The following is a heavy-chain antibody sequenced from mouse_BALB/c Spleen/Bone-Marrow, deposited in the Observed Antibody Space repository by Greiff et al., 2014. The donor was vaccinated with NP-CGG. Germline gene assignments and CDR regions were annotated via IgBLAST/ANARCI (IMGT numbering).Heavy chain of an antibody. Sequence: VQLQQSGAELVKPGASVKLSCKASGYTFTSYDINWVRQRPEQGLEWIGWISPGDNSTKYNEKFKGKATLTTDKSSSTAHMQLSRLTSEDSAVYFCAHDGLLPGMDYWGQGTSVTVSS. D-gene: IGHD2-3*01. V-gene: IGHV1-85*01. CDR3: AHDGLLPGMDY. J-gene: IGHJ4*01. CDR2: ISPGDNST. CDR1: GYTFTSYD.